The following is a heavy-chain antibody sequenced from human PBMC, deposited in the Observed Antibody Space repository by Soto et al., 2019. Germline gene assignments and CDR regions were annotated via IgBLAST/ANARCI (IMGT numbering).Heavy chain of an antibody. CDR3: AIRMYSTRWYYLDY. V-gene: IGHV3-23*01. CDR1: GFTVSSYA. CDR2: ISAST. D-gene: IGHD6-13*01. J-gene: IGHJ4*02. Sequence: EMHLLESGGGLVQAGGSLRLSCAASGFTVSSYALNWVRQAPGKGLEWVSGISASTYYADSVKGRFTISRDTSKNTLYLQMNSLRAEDTAIYFCAIRMYSTRWYYLDYLGPETLVTVSS.